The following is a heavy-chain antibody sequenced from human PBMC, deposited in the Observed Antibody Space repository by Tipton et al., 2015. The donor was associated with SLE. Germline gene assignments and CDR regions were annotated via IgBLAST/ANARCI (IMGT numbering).Heavy chain of an antibody. D-gene: IGHD2-2*01. CDR1: GGPTSGYY. J-gene: IGHJ4*02. V-gene: IGHV4-34*01. CDR2: INHSGST. CDR3: ARGVVPAYNY. Sequence: TLSLTCTVSGGPTSGYYWSWIRQPPGKGLEWIGEINHSGSTNYNPSLKSRVTISVHTSKNQFSLKLSSVTAADTAVYYCARGVVPAYNYWGQGTLVTVSS.